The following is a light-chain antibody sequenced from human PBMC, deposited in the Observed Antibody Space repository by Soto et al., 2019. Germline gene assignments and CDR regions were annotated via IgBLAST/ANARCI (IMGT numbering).Light chain of an antibody. Sequence: EIVLTQSPGTVSLSPGERATLSCRASQSVSSSYLAWYQQKPGQTPGLLIYGASSRATGIPDRFSGSGSGTDFTLTISRLEPEDFATYYCQQSRNFPRTFGQGTRVEI. CDR2: GAS. CDR3: QQSRNFPRT. V-gene: IGKV3D-20*02. J-gene: IGKJ5*01. CDR1: QSVSSSY.